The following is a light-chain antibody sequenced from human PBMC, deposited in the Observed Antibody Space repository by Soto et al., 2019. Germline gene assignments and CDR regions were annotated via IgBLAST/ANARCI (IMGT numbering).Light chain of an antibody. V-gene: IGKV3-20*01. CDR2: DAS. J-gene: IGKJ1*01. CDR1: QSVSSSF. Sequence: EIVLTQSPGTLSLSPGERATLSCRASQSVSSSFLAWYQQKPGQAPRLLIYDASNRATGIPARFSGSGSGTDFTLTISRLESEDFAVYYCQQYGGSPWTFGQGTKVDIK. CDR3: QQYGGSPWT.